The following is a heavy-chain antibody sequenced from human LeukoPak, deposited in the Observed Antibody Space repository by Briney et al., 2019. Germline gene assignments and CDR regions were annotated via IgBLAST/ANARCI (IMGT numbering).Heavy chain of an antibody. CDR1: GFTFSSYG. CDR3: VKSGTWADFDS. CDR2: ISNKGGST. D-gene: IGHD1-26*01. J-gene: IGHJ4*02. V-gene: IGHV3-64D*09. Sequence: SGGSLRLSCSASGFTFSSYGMHWVRQAPGQGLEYVSGISNKGGSTYYADSVKGRFTISRDNSKNTLHLQMSSLRADDTAVYYCVKSGTWADFDSWGQGTLVTVSS.